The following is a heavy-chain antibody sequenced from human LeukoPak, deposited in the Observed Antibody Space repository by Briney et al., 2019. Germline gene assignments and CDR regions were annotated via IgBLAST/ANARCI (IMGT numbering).Heavy chain of an antibody. CDR3: EEEAATTGVMVFDL. CDR1: HDTVSPSG. V-gene: IGHV1-18*01. J-gene: IGHJ4*02. CDR2: ISTYNGET. Sequence: APGRVSSTPVHDTVSPSGVIWGREAPGHDVEGMRGISTYNGETNYEQKWQGRGTLTTDTSTKTAYMELRSLKSDDTAFCAREEEAATTGVMVFDLWGQGTLVTVSS. D-gene: IGHD3-16*01.